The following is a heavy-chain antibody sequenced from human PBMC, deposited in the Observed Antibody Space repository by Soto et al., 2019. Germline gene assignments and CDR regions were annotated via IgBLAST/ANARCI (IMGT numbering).Heavy chain of an antibody. D-gene: IGHD1-26*01. CDR3: ARGAVGWELPGDYFDY. J-gene: IGHJ4*02. Sequence: LRVGWRAAGGPSVDYGGRWVRQAACKGLEWVAVISYDGINKYYADSVKGRFTISRDNSKNTLYLQMNSLRAEDTAVYYCARGAVGWELPGDYFDYWGQAPLVTLS. CDR1: GGPSVDYG. V-gene: IGHV3-30-3*01. CDR2: ISYDGINK.